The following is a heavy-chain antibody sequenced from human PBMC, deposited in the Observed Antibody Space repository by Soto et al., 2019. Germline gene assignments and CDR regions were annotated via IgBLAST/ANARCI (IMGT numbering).Heavy chain of an antibody. CDR2: INHSGST. V-gene: IGHV4-39*07. CDR1: GGSLSSNYYY. D-gene: IGHD3-10*01. CDR3: ARGLTGGSGSFYYYYYYMDV. J-gene: IGHJ6*03. Sequence: SEILSLTCTVSGGSLSSNYYYWVWLRLPPGKGLEWIGEINHSGSTNYNPSLKSRVTISVDTSKNQFSLKLSSVTAADTAVYYCARGLTGGSGSFYYYYYYMDVWGKGTTVNVSS.